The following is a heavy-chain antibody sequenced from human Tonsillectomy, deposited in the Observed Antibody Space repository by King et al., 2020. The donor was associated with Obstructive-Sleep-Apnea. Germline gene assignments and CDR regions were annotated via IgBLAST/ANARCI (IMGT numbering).Heavy chain of an antibody. V-gene: IGHV3-43D*03. Sequence: VQLVESGGVVVQPGGSLRLSCAASGFTFDDYTMHWVRQVPGKGLEWLSLFSWDGSTSYYADSVKGRFTISRDNSKNSLYLQMNSLRAEDTALYYCAKSRSGWALYYFDYWGRGTLVTVSS. CDR3: AKSRSGWALYYFDY. CDR1: GFTFDDYT. J-gene: IGHJ4*02. D-gene: IGHD3-3*01. CDR2: FSWDGSTS.